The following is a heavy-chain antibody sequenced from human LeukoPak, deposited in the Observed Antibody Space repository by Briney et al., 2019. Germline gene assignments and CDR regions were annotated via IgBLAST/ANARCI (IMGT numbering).Heavy chain of an antibody. CDR2: ISAYNGNT. J-gene: IGHJ4*02. CDR3: ARGAPSGYDPTGGTRY. CDR1: GYTFTSYS. Sequence: ASVKVSCKASGYTFTSYSISWVRQAPGQGLEWMGWISAYNGNTNYAQKLQGRVTMTTDTSTSTAYMELRSLRSDDTAVYYCARGAPSGYDPTGGTRYWGQGTLVTVSS. V-gene: IGHV1-18*01. D-gene: IGHD5-12*01.